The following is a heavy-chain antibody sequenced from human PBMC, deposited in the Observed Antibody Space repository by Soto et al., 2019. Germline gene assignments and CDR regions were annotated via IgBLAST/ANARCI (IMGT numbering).Heavy chain of an antibody. CDR1: GGSISSGDYY. Sequence: SETLSLTCTVSGGSISSGDYYWSWIRQPPGKGLEWIGYIYYSGSTYYNPSLKSRVTISVDTSKNQFSLKLSSVTAADTAVYYCARGRPFAGSFDYWGQGTLVTVSS. V-gene: IGHV4-30-4*01. CDR2: IYYSGST. J-gene: IGHJ4*02. D-gene: IGHD2-21*01. CDR3: ARGRPFAGSFDY.